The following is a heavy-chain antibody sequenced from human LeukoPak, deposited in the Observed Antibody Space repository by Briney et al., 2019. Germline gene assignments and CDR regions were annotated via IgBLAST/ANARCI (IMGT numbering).Heavy chain of an antibody. V-gene: IGHV3-48*01. CDR2: ISSSSSTI. J-gene: IGHJ4*02. CDR1: GFTFSSYS. D-gene: IGHD3-16*01. CDR3: ARAAYDLLDY. Sequence: GGSLRLFCAASGFTFSSYSMNWVRQAPGKGLEWVSYISSSSSTIYYADSVKGRFTISRDNAKNSLYLQMNSLRAEDTAVYYCARAAYDLLDYWGQGTLVTVSS.